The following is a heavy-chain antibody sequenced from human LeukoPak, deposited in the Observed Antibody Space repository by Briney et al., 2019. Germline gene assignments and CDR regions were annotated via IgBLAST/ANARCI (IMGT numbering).Heavy chain of an antibody. V-gene: IGHV1-2*02. CDR2: INPNSGAT. Sequence: ASVKVSCKASGYTFTGYHMHWVRQAPGQGLEWMAWINPNSGATDYAQKFQGRVTMTRDTSISTAYMELSRLRSDDTAVYYCAREGYCSGGSCLDYWGQGTLVTVSS. J-gene: IGHJ4*02. CDR1: GYTFTGYH. CDR3: AREGYCSGGSCLDY. D-gene: IGHD2-15*01.